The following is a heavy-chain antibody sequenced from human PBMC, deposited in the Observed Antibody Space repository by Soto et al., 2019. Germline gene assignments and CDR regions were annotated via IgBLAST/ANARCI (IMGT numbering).Heavy chain of an antibody. Sequence: SETLSLTCTVSGGSISSYYWSWIRQPPGKGLEWIGYIYYSGSTNYNPSLKSRVTISVDTSKNQFSLKLSSVTAADTAVYYCARVPPVAPSSLYGMDVWGQGTTVTVSS. J-gene: IGHJ6*02. CDR2: IYYSGST. CDR1: GGSISSYY. V-gene: IGHV4-59*01. D-gene: IGHD2-2*01. CDR3: ARVPPVAPSSLYGMDV.